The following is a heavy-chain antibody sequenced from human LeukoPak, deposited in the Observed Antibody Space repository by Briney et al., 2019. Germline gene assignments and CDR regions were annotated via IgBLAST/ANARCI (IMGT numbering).Heavy chain of an antibody. V-gene: IGHV3-21*01. CDR2: SSSSSSYI. CDR3: ARELDDPYYYGSGAFDY. D-gene: IGHD3-10*01. Sequence: SGGSLRLSCAVSGFTFSSYSMNWVRQAPAQGLEWVSSSSSSSSYIYYADPAKGRFTISRDNAKNSLYLQMNSLRAEDTAVYYCARELDDPYYYGSGAFDYWGQGNLVTVSS. J-gene: IGHJ4*02. CDR1: GFTFSSYS.